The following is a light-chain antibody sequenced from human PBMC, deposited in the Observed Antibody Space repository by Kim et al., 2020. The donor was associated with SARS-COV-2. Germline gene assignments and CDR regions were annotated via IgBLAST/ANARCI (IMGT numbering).Light chain of an antibody. CDR3: QQSRA. J-gene: IGKJ1*01. V-gene: IGKV3-15*01. CDR1: QSVSSN. Sequence: ATLSWSPGERATLSCRASQSVSSNLAWYQQKPGQAPRLLIYGASTRATGIPARFSGSGSGTEFTLTISSLQSEDFAVYYCQQSRAFGQGTKVEIK. CDR2: GAS.